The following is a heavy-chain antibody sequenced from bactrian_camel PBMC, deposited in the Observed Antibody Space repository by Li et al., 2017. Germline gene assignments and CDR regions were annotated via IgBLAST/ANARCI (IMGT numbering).Heavy chain of an antibody. V-gene: IGHV3S31*01. CDR1: GFTFSSYY. J-gene: IGHJ6*01. CDR3: AMRGAADFGY. CDR2: INRSGTTT. Sequence: VQLVESGGGLVQPGGSLRLSCAASGFTFSSYYMSWVRQAPGKGPEWVSGINRSGTTTFYSESVKGRFTISRDNDKKTLYLQLSSLKTEDTAMYYCAMRGAADFGYWGQGTQVTVS.